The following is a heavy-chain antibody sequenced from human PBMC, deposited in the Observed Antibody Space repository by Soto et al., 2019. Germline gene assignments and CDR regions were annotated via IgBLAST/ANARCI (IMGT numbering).Heavy chain of an antibody. D-gene: IGHD2-15*01. CDR1: SGSISTANW. CDR2: IYPSGSI. V-gene: IGHV4-4*02. J-gene: IGHJ5*02. CDR3: ARGSCSGGSCYSGSNWFDP. Sequence: QVQLQESGPGLVKPSGTPSLTCAVSSGSISTANWWSWVRQPPGKGLEWIGEIYPSGSINYNPSLTSRVTISIDKSKSQFSLKLSSVTAADTGVYYCARGSCSGGSCYSGSNWFDPWGQGTLVNVSS.